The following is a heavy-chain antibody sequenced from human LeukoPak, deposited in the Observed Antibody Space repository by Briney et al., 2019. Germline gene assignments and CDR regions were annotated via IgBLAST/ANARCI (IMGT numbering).Heavy chain of an antibody. CDR2: INPNSGGT. V-gene: IGHV1-2*04. CDR1: GYTFTGYY. Sequence: ASVKVSCKASGYTFTGYYMHWVRQAPGQGLEWMGWINPNSGGTNYAQKFQGCVTMTRETSISTAYMELSSLRSDDTAVYYCARGPQVGAYDYWGQGTLVTVSS. D-gene: IGHD1-26*01. CDR3: ARGPQVGAYDY. J-gene: IGHJ4*02.